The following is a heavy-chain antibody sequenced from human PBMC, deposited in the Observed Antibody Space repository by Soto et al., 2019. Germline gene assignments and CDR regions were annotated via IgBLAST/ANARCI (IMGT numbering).Heavy chain of an antibody. CDR2: IYYDGST. CDR1: GGSISSGGYY. J-gene: IGHJ5*02. V-gene: IGHV4-61*08. D-gene: IGHD2-15*01. CDR3: ARDVKRVSCSGGSCYRSETFDP. Sequence: PSETLSLTCTVSGGSISSGGYYWSWIRQHPGRGLEWIGYIYYDGSTSYNPSLRSRVTISVDTSKNQFSLILSSVTSADTAVYYCARDVKRVSCSGGSCYRSETFDPWGQGILVTVSS.